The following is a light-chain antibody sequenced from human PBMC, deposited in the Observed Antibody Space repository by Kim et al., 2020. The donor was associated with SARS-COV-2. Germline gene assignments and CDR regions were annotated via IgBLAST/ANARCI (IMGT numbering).Light chain of an antibody. J-gene: IGKJ4*01. CDR1: QSVSSY. Sequence: EIVLTQSPATLSLSPGERATLSCRASQSVSSYLAWYQHKPGQAPRLLIYDTSNRATGIPARFSGSGSGTDFTLTISSLEPEDFALYYCQHRTDWPLTFGGGTKLEIK. CDR2: DTS. CDR3: QHRTDWPLT. V-gene: IGKV3-11*01.